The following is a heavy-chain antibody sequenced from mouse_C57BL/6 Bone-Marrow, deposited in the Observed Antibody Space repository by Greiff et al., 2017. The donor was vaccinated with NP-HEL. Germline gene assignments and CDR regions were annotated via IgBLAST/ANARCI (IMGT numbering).Heavy chain of an antibody. V-gene: IGHV5-6*01. CDR2: ISSGGSYT. CDR1: GFTFSSYG. J-gene: IGHJ3*01. D-gene: IGHD2-1*01. CDR3: ARPLYYGNLWFAY. Sequence: EVHLVESGGDLVKPGGSLKLSCAASGFTFSSYGMSWVRQTPDKRLEWVATISSGGSYTYYLDSVKGRFTISRDNAKNTLYLQMSSLKSEDTAMYYCARPLYYGNLWFAYWGQGTLVTVSA.